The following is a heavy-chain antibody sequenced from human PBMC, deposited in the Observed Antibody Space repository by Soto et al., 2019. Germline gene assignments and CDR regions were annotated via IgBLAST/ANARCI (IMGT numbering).Heavy chain of an antibody. CDR1: GGSISSSSYY. V-gene: IGHV4-39*07. CDR2: IYYSGST. CDR3: ARMPGELFSYYYYYYYMDV. Sequence: SETLSLTCTVSGGSISSSSYYWGWIRQPPGKGLEWIGSIYYSGSTYYNPSLKSRVTISVDTSKNQFSLKLSSVTAADTAVYYCARMPGELFSYYYYYYYMDVWGKGTTVTVSS. D-gene: IGHD3-10*01. J-gene: IGHJ6*03.